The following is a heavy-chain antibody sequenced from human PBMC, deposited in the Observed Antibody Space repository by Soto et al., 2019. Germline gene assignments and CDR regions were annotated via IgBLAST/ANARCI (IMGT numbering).Heavy chain of an antibody. D-gene: IGHD6-13*01. CDR2: MIPIFGTA. Sequence: QVQLVQSGAEVKKPGSSVKVSCKASGGTFSSYAISWVRQAPGQGLEWMGGMIPIFGTANYAQKFQGRVTITADESTSTAYMELSSLRSEDTAVYYCARDPRRLTFMAAAATYYYGMDVWGQGTTVTVSS. CDR1: GGTFSSYA. CDR3: ARDPRRLTFMAAAATYYYGMDV. V-gene: IGHV1-69*01. J-gene: IGHJ6*02.